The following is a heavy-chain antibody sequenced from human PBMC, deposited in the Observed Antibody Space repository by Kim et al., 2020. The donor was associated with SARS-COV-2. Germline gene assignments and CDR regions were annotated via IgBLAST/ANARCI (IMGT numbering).Heavy chain of an antibody. D-gene: IGHD2-21*02. Sequence: QKFQGRVTITADESTSTAYMELSSLRSEDTAVYYCARAFGGDPSLGWFDPWGQGTLVTVSS. CDR3: ARAFGGDPSLGWFDP. V-gene: IGHV1-69*01. J-gene: IGHJ5*02.